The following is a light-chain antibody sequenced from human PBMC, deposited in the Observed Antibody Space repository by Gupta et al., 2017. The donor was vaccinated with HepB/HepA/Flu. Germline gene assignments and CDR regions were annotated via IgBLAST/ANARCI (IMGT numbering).Light chain of an antibody. V-gene: IGKV1-6*01. CDR3: RQEYNYPRS. CDR1: QVIGRN. CDR2: AAS. J-gene: IGKJ2*03. Sequence: AIQMTQSPSSLSASVGDRVTITCRASQVIGRNLAWYQQKPGQAPNLLIYAASTVSTAVPPRFSGSSSGTDFTLTIISLQPEDYARYYCRQEYNYPRSFGQGTKLEIK.